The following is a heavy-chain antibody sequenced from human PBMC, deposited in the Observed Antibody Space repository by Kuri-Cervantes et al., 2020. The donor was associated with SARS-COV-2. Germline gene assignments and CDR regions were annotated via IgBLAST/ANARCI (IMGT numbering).Heavy chain of an antibody. CDR1: GGSISSYC. D-gene: IGHD3-10*01. J-gene: IGHJ4*02. Sequence: SETLSLTCTVSGGSISSYCWSWIRQPPGKGLEWIGYIYYSGSTNYNPSLKSRVTISVDTSKNQFSLKLSSVTAADTAVYYCARGRVLLWFGELYFDYWGQGTLVTVSS. CDR3: ARGRVLLWFGELYFDY. V-gene: IGHV4-59*01. CDR2: IYYSGST.